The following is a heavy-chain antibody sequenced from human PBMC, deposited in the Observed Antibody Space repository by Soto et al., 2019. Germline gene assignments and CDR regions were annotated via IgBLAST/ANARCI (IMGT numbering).Heavy chain of an antibody. Sequence: GGSLRLSCAASGFTFSSYWMDWVRQAPGKGLEWVANINQDGSEKHYIDSVKGRFTISRDNAKNSLYLQMSSLTAEDSALYYYSTSLDYWGQGTLVTVTS. CDR3: STSLDY. J-gene: IGHJ4*02. V-gene: IGHV3-7*01. CDR1: GFTFSSYW. CDR2: INQDGSEK.